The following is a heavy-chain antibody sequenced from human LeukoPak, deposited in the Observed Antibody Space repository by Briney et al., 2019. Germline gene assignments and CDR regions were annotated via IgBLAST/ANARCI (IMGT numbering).Heavy chain of an antibody. CDR2: IIPIFGTA. CDR1: GGTFSSYA. CDR3: ARAPGYSGYDYVGYFDY. Sequence: GASVKVSCKASGGTFSSYAISWVRQAPGQGLEWMGGIIPIFGTANYAQKFQGRVTITADESTSTAYMELSSLRSEDTAVYYSARAPGYSGYDYVGYFDYWGQGTLVTVSS. D-gene: IGHD5-12*01. J-gene: IGHJ4*02. V-gene: IGHV1-69*01.